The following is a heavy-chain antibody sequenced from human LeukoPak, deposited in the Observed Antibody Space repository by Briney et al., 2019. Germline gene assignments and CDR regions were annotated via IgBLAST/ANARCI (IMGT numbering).Heavy chain of an antibody. D-gene: IGHD2-2*02. CDR1: GYTFTGYY. CDR3: ARGRNGNCSSTSCYTWYYFDY. V-gene: IGHV1-2*02. Sequence: ASVKVSCKASGYTFTGYYMHWVRQAPGQGLEWMGWINPNSGGTNYVQKFQGRVTMTRDTSISTAYMELSRLRSDDTAVYYCARGRNGNCSSTSCYTWYYFDYWGQGTLVTVSS. J-gene: IGHJ4*02. CDR2: INPNSGGT.